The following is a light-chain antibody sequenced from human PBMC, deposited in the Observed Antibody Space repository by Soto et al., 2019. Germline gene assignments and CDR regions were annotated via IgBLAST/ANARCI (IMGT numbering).Light chain of an antibody. J-gene: IGKJ1*01. V-gene: IGKV1-5*03. CDR3: QHYNTYSRA. CDR1: QSISTW. CDR2: KAS. Sequence: DIQMTQSPSTLSASVGDRITITCRASQSISTWLAWYQQKPGKAPKLLIYKASSLQSGVPSRFSGSGSGTEFTLPISSLQPDDFATDYCQHYNTYSRAFGQGTKVEIK.